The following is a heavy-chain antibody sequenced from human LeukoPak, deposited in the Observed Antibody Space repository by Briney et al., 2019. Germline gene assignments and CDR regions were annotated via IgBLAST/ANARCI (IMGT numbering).Heavy chain of an antibody. CDR1: GFAFSSYA. J-gene: IGHJ4*02. CDR3: ARDQGSGYSGRSDFDY. CDR2: ISYDGSNK. V-gene: IGHV3-30*04. Sequence: PGGSLRLSCAASGFAFSSYAMHWVRQAPGKGLAWVADISYDGSNKYYADSVKGRFTISRDNSKNTPYLQMNSLRSEDTALYYCARDQGSGYSGRSDFDYWGQGTLVTVSS. D-gene: IGHD5-12*01.